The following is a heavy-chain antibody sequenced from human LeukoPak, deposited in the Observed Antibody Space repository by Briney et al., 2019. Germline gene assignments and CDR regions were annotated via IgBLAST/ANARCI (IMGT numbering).Heavy chain of an antibody. D-gene: IGHD5-12*01. V-gene: IGHV4-4*02. J-gene: IGHJ4*02. CDR3: ARDSATIKFRH. CDR2: IYHSGST. Sequence: SETLSLTCAVSGDSISSSNWWSWVRQPPGQGLEWIGEIYHSGSTNYSPSLKSRVTISVDKSKNQFSLKLTSVTAADTAVYYCARDSATIKFRHWGQGTVVTVSS. CDR1: GDSISSSNW.